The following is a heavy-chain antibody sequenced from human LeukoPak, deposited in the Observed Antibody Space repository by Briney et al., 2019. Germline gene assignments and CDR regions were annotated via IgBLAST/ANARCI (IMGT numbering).Heavy chain of an antibody. CDR1: RFTFSSYT. J-gene: IGHJ4*02. CDR2: ITTSDGNT. CDR3: AKDGGLWVSAHWGDS. Sequence: GGSLRLSCAASRFTFSSYTMSWVRQAPGKGLEWVSTITTSDGNTYYADSVKGRFTVSRDNSKNTLFLQMNSLRAEDTAVYYCAKDGGLWVSAHWGDSWGRGTLVTVSS. D-gene: IGHD7-27*01. V-gene: IGHV3-23*01.